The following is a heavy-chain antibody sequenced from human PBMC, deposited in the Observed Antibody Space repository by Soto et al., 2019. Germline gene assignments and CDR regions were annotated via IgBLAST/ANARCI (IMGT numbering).Heavy chain of an antibody. CDR1: GYTFTGYY. D-gene: IGHD3-16*02. CDR3: ARGPLITFGEVIDYICGY. V-gene: IGHV1-2*04. CDR2: INPNSGGT. Sequence: ASVKVSCKASGYTFTGYYMHWVRQAPGQGLEWMGWINPNSGGTNYAQKFQGWVTMTRDTSIGTAYMELSRLRSEDTAVYYCARGPLITFGEVIDYICGYWGQGTLVTVSS. J-gene: IGHJ4*02.